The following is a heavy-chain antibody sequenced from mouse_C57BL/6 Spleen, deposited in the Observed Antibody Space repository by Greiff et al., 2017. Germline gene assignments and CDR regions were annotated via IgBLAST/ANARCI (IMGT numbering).Heavy chain of an antibody. Sequence: VQLQQSGAELARPGASVKMSCKASGYTFTSYTMHWVKQRPGQGLEWIGYINPSSGYTKYNQKFKDKATLTADKSSSTAYMQLSSLTSEDSAVYYCARSITTVVDYYAMDYWGQGTSVTVSS. CDR3: ARSITTVVDYYAMDY. CDR2: INPSSGYT. D-gene: IGHD1-1*01. CDR1: GYTFTSYT. V-gene: IGHV1-4*01. J-gene: IGHJ4*01.